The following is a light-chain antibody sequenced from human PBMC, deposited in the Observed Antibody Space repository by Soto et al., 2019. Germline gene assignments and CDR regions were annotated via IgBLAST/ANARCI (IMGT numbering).Light chain of an antibody. CDR2: GAS. CDR3: QQYDGSPPYT. Sequence: VLTQSPGTLSLSPGERAAISCRASQSISSSYLAWYQHKPGQAPRLLIYGASSRATGIPHRFSGSGSGTDFTLTISRLEPEDCGVYYCQQYDGSPPYTFGLGTRLEIK. CDR1: QSISSSY. V-gene: IGKV3-20*01. J-gene: IGKJ2*01.